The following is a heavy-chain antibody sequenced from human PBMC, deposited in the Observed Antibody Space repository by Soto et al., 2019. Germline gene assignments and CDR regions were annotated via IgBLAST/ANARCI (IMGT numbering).Heavy chain of an antibody. Sequence: ASVKVSCKASGYTFTSYASHWVRQAPGQRLKWMGWINTGNGNTKNSQKFQGRVTITRDTSASKAYMELSSLRSEDSAVYYCARGPMVRGVTRPPYVYWGQGTLVTVSS. J-gene: IGHJ4*02. V-gene: IGHV1-3*04. D-gene: IGHD3-10*01. CDR1: GYTFTSYA. CDR3: ARGPMVRGVTRPPYVY. CDR2: INTGNGNT.